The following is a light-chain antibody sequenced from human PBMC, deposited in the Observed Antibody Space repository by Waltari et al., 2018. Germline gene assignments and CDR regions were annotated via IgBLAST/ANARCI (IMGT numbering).Light chain of an antibody. CDR1: SGSTASNY. CDR3: QSFDDNDKV. V-gene: IGLV6-57*04. J-gene: IGLJ3*02. Sequence: NFMLTQPHSVSESPGKTEIMSCTRSSGSTASNYVQWYQQRPGSAPTSVIYEDRQRPSGFLDRCSGSIDSSSNSASLTISGLKTEDEPDYCCQSFDDNDKVFGGGTKVTVL. CDR2: EDR.